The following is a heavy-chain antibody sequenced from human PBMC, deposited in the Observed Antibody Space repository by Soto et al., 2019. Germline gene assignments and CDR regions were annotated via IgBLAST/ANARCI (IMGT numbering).Heavy chain of an antibody. CDR3: AIAGSQAIPDGMGV. D-gene: IGHD2-2*01. J-gene: IGHJ6*02. CDR2: INPQTGGT. Sequence: DSVEASCKASGYTFTGYYIHWVREAPVQGLEWMGWINPQTGGTSYAQKFQGRVTLSRDTSINTAYLELSRLTFEHAAVYFCAIAGSQAIPDGMGVCHRGPTIT. CDR1: GYTFTGYY. V-gene: IGHV1-2*02.